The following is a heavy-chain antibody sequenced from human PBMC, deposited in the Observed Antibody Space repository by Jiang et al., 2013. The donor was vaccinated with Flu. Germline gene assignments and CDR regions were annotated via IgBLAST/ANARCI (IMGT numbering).Heavy chain of an antibody. CDR1: GGSVQWLL. CDR3: ARGLTEVVAATTYRLGYYGMDV. J-gene: IGHJ6*04. D-gene: IGHD2-15*01. Sequence: KPSETLSLTCAVYGGSVQWLLLELDPPAPGKGLEWIGEINHSGSTNYNPSLKSRVTISVDTSKNQFSLKLSSVTAADTAVYYCARGLTEVVAATTYRLGYYGMDVWGKGTTVTVSS. V-gene: IGHV4-34*01. CDR2: INHSGST.